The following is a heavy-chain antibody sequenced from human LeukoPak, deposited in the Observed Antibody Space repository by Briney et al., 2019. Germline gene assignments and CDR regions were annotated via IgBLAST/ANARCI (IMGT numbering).Heavy chain of an antibody. J-gene: IGHJ3*02. CDR2: VSSGSRTV. Sequence: GGSLRLSCAASGFTFSSYSMNWVRQAPGKGLEWVSYVSSGSRTVVYADSVKGRFTISRDNVKNSVYLQMNSLRDEDTAVYYCARDSAWAFDIWGQGTMVTVSS. V-gene: IGHV3-48*02. CDR1: GFTFSSYS. CDR3: ARDSAWAFDI.